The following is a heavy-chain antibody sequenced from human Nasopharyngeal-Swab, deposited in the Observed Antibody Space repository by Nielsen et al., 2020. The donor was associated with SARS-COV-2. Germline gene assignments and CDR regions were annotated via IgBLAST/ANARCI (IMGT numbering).Heavy chain of an antibody. D-gene: IGHD3-3*01. V-gene: IGHV4-59*01. CDR1: GCSISSYY. J-gene: IGHJ4*02. CDR3: ARSRPDTIFGVVTLASNFVY. Sequence: SETLSLTCTVSGCSISSYYWSWIRQPPGKGLEWIGYIYYSGSTNYNLSLKSRVTISVDTSKNQFSLKLSSVTAADTAVYYCARSRPDTIFGVVTLASNFVYWGQGTLVTVSS. CDR2: IYYSGST.